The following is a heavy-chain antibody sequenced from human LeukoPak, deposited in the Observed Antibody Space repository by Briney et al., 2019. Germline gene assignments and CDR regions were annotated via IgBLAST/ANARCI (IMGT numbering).Heavy chain of an antibody. J-gene: IGHJ4*02. D-gene: IGHD3-10*01. CDR1: GFTFSSYE. V-gene: IGHV3-48*03. CDR3: ASHYGSGSYYHYFDY. CDR2: ISSSGSTI. Sequence: GGSLRLSCAASGFTFSSYEMNWVRQAPGKGLEWVSYISSSGSTIYYADSVKGRFTISRDNAKNSLYLQMNSLRAEDTAVYYCASHYGSGSYYHYFDYWGQGTLVTASS.